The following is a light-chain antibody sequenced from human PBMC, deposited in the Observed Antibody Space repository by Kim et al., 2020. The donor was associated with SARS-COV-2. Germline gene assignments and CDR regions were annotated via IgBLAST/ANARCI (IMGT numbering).Light chain of an antibody. CDR1: SSDVGGYNY. J-gene: IGLJ1*01. Sequence: GQSITISCTGTSSDVGGYNYVSWYQQHPGKAPKLMIYDVSNRPSGVSNRFSGSKSGNTASLSISGLQAEDEADYYCTSHTSSSLYVFGTGTEVTVL. CDR3: TSHTSSSLYV. V-gene: IGLV2-14*03. CDR2: DVS.